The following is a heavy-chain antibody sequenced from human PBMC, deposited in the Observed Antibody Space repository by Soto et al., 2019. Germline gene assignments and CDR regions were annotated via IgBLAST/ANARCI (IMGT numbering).Heavy chain of an antibody. CDR2: ISGSGGVT. CDR3: SSRTYSLD. J-gene: IGHJ4*02. D-gene: IGHD3-10*01. V-gene: IGHV3-23*01. Sequence: PGGSLRLSCAASGFTFSIYAMSWVRQAQGKGLEWVSGISGSGGVTYYADSVKGRLTISRDNSMKTLSLQMNSQKAEDTAVSYCSSRTYSLDWGQGTLVTVSS. CDR1: GFTFSIYA.